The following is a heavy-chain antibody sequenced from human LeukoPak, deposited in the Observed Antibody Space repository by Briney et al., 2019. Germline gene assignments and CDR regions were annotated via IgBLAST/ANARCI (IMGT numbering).Heavy chain of an antibody. V-gene: IGHV3-48*04. CDR2: ISGSSRTM. Sequence: GGSLRLSCAASGFTFSSYSMHWIRQAPGKGLEWVSYISGSSRTMCYADSVKGRFTISRDNAKNSLYLQMNSLRAEDTAVYYCARDLGLYDYGGNIDYWGQGTLVTVSS. D-gene: IGHD4-23*01. CDR1: GFTFSSYS. CDR3: ARDLGLYDYGGNIDY. J-gene: IGHJ4*02.